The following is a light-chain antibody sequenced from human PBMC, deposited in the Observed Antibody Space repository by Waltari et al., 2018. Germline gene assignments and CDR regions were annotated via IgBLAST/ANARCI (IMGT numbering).Light chain of an antibody. Sequence: EIVLTQSPGTLSLSPGESATLSCRASQTIGSSYLAWYQQKPGQAPRLLIYGASSRATGIPDRFSGSGSGTDFTLTISRLEPEDFAVYYCQQYNSSPPMTFGQGTKVEIK. V-gene: IGKV3-20*01. CDR3: QQYNSSPPMT. J-gene: IGKJ1*01. CDR2: GAS. CDR1: QTIGSSY.